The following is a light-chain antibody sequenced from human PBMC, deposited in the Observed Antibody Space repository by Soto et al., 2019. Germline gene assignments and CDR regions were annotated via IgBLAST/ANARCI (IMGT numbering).Light chain of an antibody. Sequence: EMVLTQSPASLSVSPGEGATLSCRASQTVGTNLAWYQHKPGQAPRLVLYRASTRATGIPDQFSGGGSGTEFTLTISSLQSEDFAVYYCQQYDKWPLYTFGQGTKLEI. J-gene: IGKJ2*01. V-gene: IGKV3-15*01. CDR3: QQYDKWPLYT. CDR2: RAS. CDR1: QTVGTN.